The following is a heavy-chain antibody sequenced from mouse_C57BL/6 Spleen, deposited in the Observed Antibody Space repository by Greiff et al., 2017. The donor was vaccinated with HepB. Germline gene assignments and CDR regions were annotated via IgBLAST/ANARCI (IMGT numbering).Heavy chain of an antibody. CDR1: GYTFTDYY. V-gene: IGHV1-26*01. Sequence: VQLQQSGPELVKPGASVKISCKASGYTFTDYYMNWVKQSHGKSLEWIGDINPNNGGTSYNQKFKGKATLTVDKSSSTAYMELRSLTSEDSAVYYCARRYSNYVDYWGQGTTLTVSS. CDR3: ARRYSNYVDY. J-gene: IGHJ2*01. CDR2: INPNNGGT. D-gene: IGHD2-5*01.